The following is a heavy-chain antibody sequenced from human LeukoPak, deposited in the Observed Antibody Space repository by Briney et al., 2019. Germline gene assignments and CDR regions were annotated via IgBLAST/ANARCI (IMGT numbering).Heavy chain of an antibody. V-gene: IGHV3-21*05. J-gene: IGHJ4*02. CDR1: GFTFSHYN. Sequence: GGSLRLSCAASGFTFSHYNMNWVRQAPGKGLEWLSYISSSSSYIYYADSVKGRFTISRDNAKNSLYLQMNSLRAEDTAVYYCARDTWLQSGYYFDYWGQGTLVTVSS. D-gene: IGHD5-24*01. CDR2: ISSSSSYI. CDR3: ARDTWLQSGYYFDY.